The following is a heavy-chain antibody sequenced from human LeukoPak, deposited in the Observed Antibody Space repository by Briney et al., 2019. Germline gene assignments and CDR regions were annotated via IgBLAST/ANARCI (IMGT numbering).Heavy chain of an antibody. CDR1: GFTVSSYY. CDR3: ARSYSNHLFGMDV. CDR2: IYSGGNR. V-gene: IGHV3-66*01. J-gene: IGHJ6*02. Sequence: PGGSLRLSCAASGFTVSSYYMTWVRQAPGKGLEWVSVIYSGGNRYYADSVKGRVAISRDNPENTVFLQMNSVRAEDTAVYYCARSYSNHLFGMDVWGQGTTVTVSS. D-gene: IGHD4-11*01.